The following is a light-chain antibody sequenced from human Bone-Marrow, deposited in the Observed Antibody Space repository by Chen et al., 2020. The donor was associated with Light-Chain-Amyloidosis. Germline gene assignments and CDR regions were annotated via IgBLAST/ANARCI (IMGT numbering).Light chain of an antibody. CDR3: QVWDRSSDRPV. Sequence: SYVLTQPSSVSVAPGQTATIACGENNIGSTSVHCYQQTPGQAPLLVGYDDSDRPSGIPERLSGSNSGNTATRSSSRVEAGDEADYDGQVWDRSSDRPVFGGGTKLTVL. CDR1: NIGSTS. V-gene: IGLV3-21*02. CDR2: DDS. J-gene: IGLJ3*02.